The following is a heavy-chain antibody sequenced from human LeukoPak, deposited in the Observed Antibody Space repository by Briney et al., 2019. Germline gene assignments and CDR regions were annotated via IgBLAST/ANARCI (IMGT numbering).Heavy chain of an antibody. CDR2: IVYTGRT. Sequence: SETLSLTCTVSGGSIGSYYRSWVRQPPEKGLEWIGNIVYTGRTNHNPSLKSRVTISIDTSKNQFSLRLNSVTAADTAVYYCARDSWWDGSKTFSDWFGPWGQGTLVTVSS. CDR3: ARDSWWDGSKTFSDWFGP. V-gene: IGHV4-59*01. D-gene: IGHD3-10*01. CDR1: GGSIGSYY. J-gene: IGHJ5*02.